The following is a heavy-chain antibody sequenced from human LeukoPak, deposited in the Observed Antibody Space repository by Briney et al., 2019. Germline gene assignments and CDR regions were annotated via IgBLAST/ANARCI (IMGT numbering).Heavy chain of an antibody. CDR3: ARSRSSGSYYTFDH. CDR1: GGSISSYY. CDR2: IYTSGST. V-gene: IGHV4-4*07. D-gene: IGHD3-22*01. J-gene: IGHJ4*02. Sequence: PSETLSLTCTVSGGSISSYYWSWIRQPAGKGLEWIGRIYTSGSTNYNPSLKSRVTMSVDTSKNQFSLKLSSVTAADTAVYYCARSRSSGSYYTFDHWGQGTLVTVSS.